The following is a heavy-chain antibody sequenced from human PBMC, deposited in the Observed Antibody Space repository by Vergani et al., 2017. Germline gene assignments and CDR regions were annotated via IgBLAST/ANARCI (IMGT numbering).Heavy chain of an antibody. V-gene: IGHV1-46*03. CDR2: INPSGGST. CDR1: GYTFTSYY. Sequence: QVQLVQSGAEVKKPGASVKVSCKASGYTFTSYYMHWVRQAPGQGLEWMGIINPSGGSTSYAQKFQGRVTMTRDTSTSTVYMGLSSLRSEDTAVYYCARPHGDILPPDPRRLDYWGQGTLVTVSS. CDR3: ARPHGDILPPDPRRLDY. J-gene: IGHJ4*02.